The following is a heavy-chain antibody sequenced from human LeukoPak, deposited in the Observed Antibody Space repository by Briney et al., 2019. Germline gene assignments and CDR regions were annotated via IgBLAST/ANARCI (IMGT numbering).Heavy chain of an antibody. Sequence: SETLSLTCTVSCGSISSYYWCWIRQPPGNGLEWIGRIYSTGSTIYNPSLESRVTMSVDTSRNQFSLNLTSVTAADTAVYYCARDRGYCSGTTCYPRFDPWGQGTLVTVSS. CDR1: CGSISSYY. J-gene: IGHJ5*02. CDR2: IYSTGST. V-gene: IGHV4-4*07. D-gene: IGHD2-2*01. CDR3: ARDRGYCSGTTCYPRFDP.